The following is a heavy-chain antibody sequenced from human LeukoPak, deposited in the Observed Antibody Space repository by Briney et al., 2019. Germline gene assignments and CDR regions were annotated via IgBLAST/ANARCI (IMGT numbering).Heavy chain of an antibody. J-gene: IGHJ5*02. D-gene: IGHD2-15*01. CDR3: AKDGQDVVVVAATRVNWFDP. Sequence: PGGSLRLSCAASGFTFSTYGMHWVRQAPGKGLEWVAVISYDGSNKYYADSVKGRFTITRDNSKNTLYLQMNSLRAEDTAVYYCAKDGQDVVVVAATRVNWFDPWGQGTLVTVSS. CDR2: ISYDGSNK. V-gene: IGHV3-30*18. CDR1: GFTFSTYG.